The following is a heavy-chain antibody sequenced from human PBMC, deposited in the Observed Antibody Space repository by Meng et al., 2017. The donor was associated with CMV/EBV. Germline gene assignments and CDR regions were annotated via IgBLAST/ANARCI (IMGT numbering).Heavy chain of an antibody. J-gene: IGHJ5*02. Sequence: SIGSSSYYWGWIRQPPGKVLEWIGSIYYSGSTYYNPSLKSRVTISVDTSKNQFSLKLSSVTAADTAVYYCAVYCSSTSCYVEGGGFDPWGQGTLVTVSS. CDR2: IYYSGST. CDR1: SIGSSSYY. D-gene: IGHD2-2*01. CDR3: AVYCSSTSCYVEGGGFDP. V-gene: IGHV4-39*07.